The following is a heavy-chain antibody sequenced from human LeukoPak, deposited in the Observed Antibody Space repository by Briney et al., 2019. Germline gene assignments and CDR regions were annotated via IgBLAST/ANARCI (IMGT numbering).Heavy chain of an antibody. D-gene: IGHD3-10*01. CDR1: GFTFSSYG. V-gene: IGHV3-21*01. Sequence: PGGTLRLSCAASGFTFSSYGMSWVRQAPGKGLEWLSTISTGSGSTYYADSVKGRFTISRDNAKNSLYLQMNSLRAEDTAVYYCASRVLLWFGELEGYAFDIWGQGTMVTVSS. J-gene: IGHJ3*02. CDR3: ASRVLLWFGELEGYAFDI. CDR2: ISTGSGST.